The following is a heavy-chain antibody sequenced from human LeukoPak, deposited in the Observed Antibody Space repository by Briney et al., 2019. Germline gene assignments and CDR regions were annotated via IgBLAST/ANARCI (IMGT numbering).Heavy chain of an antibody. CDR2: INQDGSEK. V-gene: IGHV3-7*01. CDR1: GFTFSSYW. J-gene: IGHJ6*03. D-gene: IGHD4-17*01. Sequence: GGSLRLFCAASGFTFSSYWMSWVRQAPGKGLEWVANINQDGSEKYYVDSVKGRFTISRDNAKNTLYLQVNSLRAEHAAVCYYARGTVTTYYYYYCYIDVWGKGTTVTISS. CDR3: ARGTVTTYYYYYCYIDV.